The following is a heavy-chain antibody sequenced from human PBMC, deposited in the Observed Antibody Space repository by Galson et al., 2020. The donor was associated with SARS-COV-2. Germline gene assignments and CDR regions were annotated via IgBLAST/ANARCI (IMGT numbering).Heavy chain of an antibody. CDR2: IWYDGSNK. CDR1: GFTFSSYG. D-gene: IGHD3-22*01. J-gene: IGHJ1*01. CDR3: ARGRTYYYDSSGFQH. V-gene: IGHV3-33*01. Sequence: QLGESLKISCAASGFTFSSYGMHWVRQAPGKGLEWVAVIWYDGSNKYYADSVKGRFTISRDNSKNTLYLQMNSLRAEDTAVYYCARGRTYYYDSSGFQHWGQGTLVTVSS.